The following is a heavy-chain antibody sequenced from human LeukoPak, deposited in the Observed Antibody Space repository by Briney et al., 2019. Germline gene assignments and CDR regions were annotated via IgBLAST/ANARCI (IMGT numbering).Heavy chain of an antibody. CDR1: GFTFYRYA. Sequence: GGSLRLSCAPSGFTFYRYALHGVRHAPGKGLEWVAVVSSDGNDKHHADSVKGRFTNSRDNSKNTLYLQMNSVRTEDTAVYYCARDGGRYAKYYFDSWGQGTLVTVSS. D-gene: IGHD3-16*01. V-gene: IGHV3-30-3*01. CDR3: ARDGGRYAKYYFDS. J-gene: IGHJ4*02. CDR2: VSSDGNDK.